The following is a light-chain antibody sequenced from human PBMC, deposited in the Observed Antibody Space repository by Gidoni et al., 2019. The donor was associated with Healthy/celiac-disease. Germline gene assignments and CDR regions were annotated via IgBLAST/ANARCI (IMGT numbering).Light chain of an antibody. J-gene: IGKJ3*01. V-gene: IGKV1-9*01. CDR3: QQLNSYPQ. CDR1: QGISSY. CDR2: AAA. Sequence: DIQLTQSPSFLSASVGDRVTITCRASQGISSYFAWYQQKPGKAPKLLIYAAATLQSGVPSRFSGSGSGTEFTLTISSLQPEDFATYYCQQLNSYPQFXPXTKVXIK.